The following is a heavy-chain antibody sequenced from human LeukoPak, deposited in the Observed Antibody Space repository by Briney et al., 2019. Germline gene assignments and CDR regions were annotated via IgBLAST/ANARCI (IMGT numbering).Heavy chain of an antibody. CDR3: ARVGGSSSLNYYYYYMDV. D-gene: IGHD6-6*01. CDR1: GGSISSHY. Sequence: SETLSLTCTVSGGSISSHYWSWIRQPPGKGLEWIGYIYCSGSTNYNPSLKSRVTISVDTSKNQFSLKLSSVTAADTAVYYCARVGGSSSLNYYYYYMDVWGKGTTVTVSS. CDR2: IYCSGST. V-gene: IGHV4-59*11. J-gene: IGHJ6*03.